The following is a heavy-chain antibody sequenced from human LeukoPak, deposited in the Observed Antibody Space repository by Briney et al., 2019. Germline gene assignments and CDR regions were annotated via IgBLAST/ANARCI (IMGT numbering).Heavy chain of an antibody. V-gene: IGHV4-34*01. CDR1: GGSFSGYY. Sequence: SETLSLTCAVYGGSFSGYYWSWIRQPPGKGLEWIGSIYYSGSTYYNPSLKSRVTISVDTSKNQFSLKLSSVTAADTAVYYCARHQQQQPGPWGQGTLVTVSS. J-gene: IGHJ5*02. D-gene: IGHD6-13*01. CDR3: ARHQQQQPGP. CDR2: IYYSGST.